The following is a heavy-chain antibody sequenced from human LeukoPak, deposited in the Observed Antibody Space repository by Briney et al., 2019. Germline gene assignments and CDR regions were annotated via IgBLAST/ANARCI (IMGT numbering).Heavy chain of an antibody. CDR1: GYTFTSYY. J-gene: IGHJ4*02. CDR3: ARFIVGATYFDY. Sequence: ASVKLSCKVSGYTFTSYYMHWVRQAPGQGLEWMGIINPSGGNTSYAQKFKGRVTMTRDTSTSTVYMELSSLGSEDTAVYYCARFIVGATYFDYWGQGTLVTVSS. V-gene: IGHV1-46*01. D-gene: IGHD1-26*01. CDR2: INPSGGNT.